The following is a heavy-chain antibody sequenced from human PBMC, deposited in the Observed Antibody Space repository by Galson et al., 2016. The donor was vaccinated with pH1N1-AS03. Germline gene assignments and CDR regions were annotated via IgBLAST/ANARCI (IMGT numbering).Heavy chain of an antibody. J-gene: IGHJ5*01. D-gene: IGHD3-10*01. Sequence: SLRLSCATSGFTFTDFAVSWVRQAPGKGLEWVAVISKDARGKFYADSVKGRFTISRDNSNNTVYLHMNSLRTEDTAVYYCAKMLRGITAVGFESWGQGILVIVSS. CDR1: GFTFTDFA. CDR3: AKMLRGITAVGFES. CDR2: ISKDARGK. V-gene: IGHV3-30-3*01.